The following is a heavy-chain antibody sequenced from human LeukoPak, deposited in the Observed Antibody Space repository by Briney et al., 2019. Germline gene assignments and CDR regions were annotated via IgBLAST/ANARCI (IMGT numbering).Heavy chain of an antibody. CDR1: DGSFSGHY. D-gene: IGHD3-9*01. V-gene: IGHV4-34*01. CDR2: INHSGST. CDR3: ARVHGYYDILTGYYRYYFDY. J-gene: IGHJ4*02. Sequence: SETLSPTCAVYDGSFSGHYWTWIRQPPGKGLEWIGEINHSGSTNYNPSLKSRVTISVDTSKNQFSLKLTSVTAADTAVYYCARVHGYYDILTGYYRYYFDYWGQGTLVTVSS.